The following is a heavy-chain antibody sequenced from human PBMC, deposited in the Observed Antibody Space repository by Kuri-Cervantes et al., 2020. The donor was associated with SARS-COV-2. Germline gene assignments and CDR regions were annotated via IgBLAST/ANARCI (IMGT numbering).Heavy chain of an antibody. J-gene: IGHJ4*02. V-gene: IGHV3-9*01. CDR2: ISWNSGSI. Sequence: GGSLRLSCAASGFTFDDYAMHWVRQAPGKGLEWVSGISWNSGSIGYADSVKGRFTISRDNAKNSLYLQMNSLRAEDTAVYYCASQIGIFWNWGQGTLVTVSS. CDR1: GFTFDDYA. CDR3: ASQIGIFWN. D-gene: IGHD3-3*01.